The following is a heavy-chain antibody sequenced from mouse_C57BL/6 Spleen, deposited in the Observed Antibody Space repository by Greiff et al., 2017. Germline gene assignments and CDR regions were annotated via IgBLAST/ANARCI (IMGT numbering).Heavy chain of an antibody. D-gene: IGHD1-1*01. CDR3: TTDYYGSSYPYWYFDV. CDR1: GFNIKDYY. Sequence: VQLQQSGAELVRPGASVKLSCTASGFNIKDYYMHWVKQRPEQGLEWIGRIDPEDGDTEYAPKFQGKATMTADTSSNTAYLQLSSLTSEDTAVYYCTTDYYGSSYPYWYFDVWGSGTTVTVSS. CDR2: IDPEDGDT. V-gene: IGHV14-1*01. J-gene: IGHJ1*01.